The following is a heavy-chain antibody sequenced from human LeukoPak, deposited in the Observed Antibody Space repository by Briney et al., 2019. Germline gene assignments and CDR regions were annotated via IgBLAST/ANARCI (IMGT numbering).Heavy chain of an antibody. V-gene: IGHV3-20*04. J-gene: IGHJ4*02. CDR2: INWNGGST. CDR1: GFTFDDYG. CDR3: ARDGGDYYDSSGYYYYFDY. D-gene: IGHD3-22*01. Sequence: GGSLRLSCAASGFTFDDYGMSWVRQAPGKGLEWVSGINWNGGSTGYAHSVKGRFTISRDNAKNSLYLQMNSLRAEDTALYYCARDGGDYYDSSGYYYYFDYWGQGTLVTVSS.